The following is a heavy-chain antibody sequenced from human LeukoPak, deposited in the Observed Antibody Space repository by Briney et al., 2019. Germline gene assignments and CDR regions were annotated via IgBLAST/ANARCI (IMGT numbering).Heavy chain of an antibody. CDR3: TRRAARWQFDL. CDR1: GFNFDDYA. J-gene: IGHJ2*01. CDR2: INWKTGNG. D-gene: IGHD5-24*01. Sequence: GGSLRLSCTVSGFNFDDYAMHSIRQAPGRGLEWVSDINWKTGNGIYADSVKGRFTISRDNAKNSLYLQMSSPRAEDTALYYCTRRAARWQFDLWGRGTLLTVSS. V-gene: IGHV3-9*01.